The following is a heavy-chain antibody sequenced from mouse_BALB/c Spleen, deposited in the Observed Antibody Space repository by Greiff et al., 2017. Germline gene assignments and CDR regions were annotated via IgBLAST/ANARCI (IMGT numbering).Heavy chain of an antibody. CDR1: GFSLTSYG. J-gene: IGHJ4*01. CDR2: ICAGGST. Sequence: VQLVESGPGLVAPSQSLSITCTVSGFSLTSYGVHWVRQPPGKGLEWLGVICAGGSTNYNSALMSRLSISKDNSKSQVFLKMNSLQTDDTAKYYCDYYGSSPHYYAMDYWGQGTSVTVSS. CDR3: DYYGSSPHYYAMDY. D-gene: IGHD1-1*01. V-gene: IGHV2-9*02.